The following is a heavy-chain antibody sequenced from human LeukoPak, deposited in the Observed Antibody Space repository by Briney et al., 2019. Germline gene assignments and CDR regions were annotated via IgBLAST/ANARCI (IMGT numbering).Heavy chain of an antibody. CDR2: INHSGST. Sequence: PSETLSLTCAVYGGSFSGYYWSWIRQPPGKGLEWIGEINHSGSTNYNPSLKSRVTMSVDTSKNQFSLKLSSVTAADTAVYYCAGRSGYYTGPGFVDYWGQGTLVTVSS. CDR1: GGSFSGYY. J-gene: IGHJ4*02. D-gene: IGHD3-3*01. V-gene: IGHV4-34*01. CDR3: AGRSGYYTGPGFVDY.